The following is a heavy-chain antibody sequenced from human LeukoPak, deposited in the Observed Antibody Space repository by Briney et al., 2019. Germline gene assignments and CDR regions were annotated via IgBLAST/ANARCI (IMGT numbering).Heavy chain of an antibody. D-gene: IGHD3-22*01. J-gene: IGHJ6*02. V-gene: IGHV3-21*01. Sequence: GGSLRLSCAASGFTFSSYSMNWVRQAPGKGLEWVSSISSSSSYIYYADSVKGRFTISRDNAKNSLYLQMNSLRAEDTAVYYCARGDEQSMIVVVMSYGMDVWGQGTTVTVSS. CDR2: ISSSSSYI. CDR1: GFTFSSYS. CDR3: ARGDEQSMIVVVMSYGMDV.